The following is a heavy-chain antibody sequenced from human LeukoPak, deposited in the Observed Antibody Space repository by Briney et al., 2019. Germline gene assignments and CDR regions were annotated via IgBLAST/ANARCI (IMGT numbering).Heavy chain of an antibody. V-gene: IGHV4-38-2*02. Sequence: PSETLSLTCTVSGYSISSGYYWGWIRQPPGKGLEWIGSIYHSGSTYYNPSLKSRVTISVDTSKNQFSLKLSSVTAADTAVYYCARDAEVVPAASNWFDPWGQGTLVTASS. D-gene: IGHD2-2*01. CDR2: IYHSGST. CDR1: GYSISSGYY. CDR3: ARDAEVVPAASNWFDP. J-gene: IGHJ5*02.